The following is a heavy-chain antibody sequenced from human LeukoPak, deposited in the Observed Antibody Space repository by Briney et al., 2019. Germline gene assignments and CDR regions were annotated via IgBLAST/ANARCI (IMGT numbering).Heavy chain of an antibody. V-gene: IGHV1-46*01. Sequence: ASVKVSCKASGYTFTSYYMHWVRQAPGQGLEWMGIINPSGGSTSYAQKFQGRVTMTTDTSTSTAYMELRSLRSDDTAVYYCARDSASYLEYFQHWGQGTLVTVSS. J-gene: IGHJ1*01. CDR1: GYTFTSYY. D-gene: IGHD1-26*01. CDR3: ARDSASYLEYFQH. CDR2: INPSGGST.